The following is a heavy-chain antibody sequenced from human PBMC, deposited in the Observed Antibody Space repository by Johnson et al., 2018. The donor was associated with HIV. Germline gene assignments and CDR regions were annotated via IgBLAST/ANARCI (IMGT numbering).Heavy chain of an antibody. J-gene: IGHJ3*02. D-gene: IGHD1-26*01. Sequence: VQLVESGGGVVQPGRSLRLSCAASGFTFSSYAMHWVRQAPGKGLEWVANIKQDGSNKYYADSVKGRFTISRDNSKNTLYLQMNSLRAEDTAVYYCATSHGSHGAFDIWGQGTMVTVSS. CDR3: ATSHGSHGAFDI. CDR1: GFTFSSYA. V-gene: IGHV3-30-3*01. CDR2: IKQDGSNK.